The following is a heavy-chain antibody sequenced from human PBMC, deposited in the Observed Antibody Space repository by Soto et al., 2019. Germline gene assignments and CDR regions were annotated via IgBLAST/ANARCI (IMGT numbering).Heavy chain of an antibody. J-gene: IGHJ6*02. CDR1: GYTFTSDG. Sequence: ASVKVYCKASGYTFTSDGISWVRQAPGQGLEWMGSISAYNGNTNYAQKLQGRVTMTTDTSTSPAYMELRSLRSDDTAVYYCPRHCPYYDFWTVLSPCFYGMDFGGQGTILTVYS. D-gene: IGHD3-3*01. V-gene: IGHV1-18*01. CDR3: PRHCPYYDFWTVLSPCFYGMDF. CDR2: ISAYNGNT.